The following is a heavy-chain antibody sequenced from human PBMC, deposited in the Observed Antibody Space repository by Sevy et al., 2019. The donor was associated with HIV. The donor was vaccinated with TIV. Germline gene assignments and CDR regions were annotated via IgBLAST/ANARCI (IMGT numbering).Heavy chain of an antibody. J-gene: IGHJ4*02. CDR3: ARDRRNYGGQYFDF. CDR1: EFTFSDYY. V-gene: IGHV3-11*06. Sequence: GGSLRLSCAASEFTFSDYYMSWIRQAPGKGLEWISDISGSSSYTDYADSVKGRFTISRENAKNSLYLQMNSLRAGDTAVYYCARDRRNYGGQYFDFWGQGTLVTVSS. CDR2: ISGSSSYT. D-gene: IGHD4-17*01.